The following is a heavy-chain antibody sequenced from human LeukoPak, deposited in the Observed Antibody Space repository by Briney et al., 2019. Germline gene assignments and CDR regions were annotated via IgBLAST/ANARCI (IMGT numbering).Heavy chain of an antibody. CDR1: GDSVSSNSVA. Sequence: SQTLSLTCAISGDSVSSNSVAWNWIRQSPSRGLEWLGRTYYRSKWYNDYAVFVKSRITIDPDTSKNQFSLQLNFVTPEDTAVYYCARDGPVAGGFDYWGQGTLVTVSS. D-gene: IGHD6-19*01. V-gene: IGHV6-1*01. J-gene: IGHJ4*02. CDR3: ARDGPVAGGFDY. CDR2: TYYRSKWYN.